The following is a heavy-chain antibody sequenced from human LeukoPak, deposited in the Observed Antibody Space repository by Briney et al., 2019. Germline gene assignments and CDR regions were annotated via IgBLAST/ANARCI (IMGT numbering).Heavy chain of an antibody. J-gene: IGHJ4*02. V-gene: IGHV3-30*03. CDR1: GFTFSSYG. Sequence: GGSLRLSCAASGFTFSSYGMHWVRQAPGKGLEWVAVISYDGSNKYYADSVKGRFTISRDNFKSTQYLQMYSLRAEDTAVYYCARDPYDVLTGYYSRLEYWGQGTLVTVSS. CDR3: ARDPYDVLTGYYSRLEY. D-gene: IGHD3-9*01. CDR2: ISYDGSNK.